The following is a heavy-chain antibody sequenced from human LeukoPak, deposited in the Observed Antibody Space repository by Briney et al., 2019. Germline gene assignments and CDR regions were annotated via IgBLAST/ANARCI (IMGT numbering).Heavy chain of an antibody. J-gene: IGHJ3*02. Sequence: SETLSLTCAVSGGSISSSNWWSWVRQPPGKGLEWIGESYHSGSTNYNPSLKSRVTISVDKSKNQFSLKLSSVTAADTAVYYCARWPRDSSGYYPNDAFDIWGQGTMVTVSS. CDR1: GGSISSSNW. CDR3: ARWPRDSSGYYPNDAFDI. D-gene: IGHD3-22*01. V-gene: IGHV4-4*02. CDR2: SYHSGST.